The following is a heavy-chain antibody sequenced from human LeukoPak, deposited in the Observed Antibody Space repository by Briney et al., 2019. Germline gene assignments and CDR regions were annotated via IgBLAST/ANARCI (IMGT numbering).Heavy chain of an antibody. D-gene: IGHD5-24*01. J-gene: IGHJ5*02. CDR1: GGSLSGYY. Sequence: SETLSLTCAVYGGSLSGYYWSWIRQPPRKGLEWIGEINHSGSTNYNPSLKSRVTISVDTSKNQFSLRLSSVTAADTAVYYCARELARTLRDAYNPWGQGTLDTVSS. V-gene: IGHV4-34*01. CDR3: ARELARTLRDAYNP. CDR2: INHSGST.